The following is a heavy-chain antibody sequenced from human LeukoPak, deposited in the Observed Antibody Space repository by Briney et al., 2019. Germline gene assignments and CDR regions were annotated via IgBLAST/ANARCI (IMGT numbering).Heavy chain of an antibody. CDR3: ARGRGTSSGYYVSWNYFDY. CDR1: GGSFSGYY. CDR2: INHSGST. D-gene: IGHD3-22*01. J-gene: IGHJ4*02. Sequence: PSETLSLTCAVYGGSFSGYYWSWIRQPPGKGLEWIGEINHSGSTNYNPSLKSRVTISVDTSKNQFSLKLSSVTAADTAVYYCARGRGTSSGYYVSWNYFDYWGQGTLVTVSS. V-gene: IGHV4-34*01.